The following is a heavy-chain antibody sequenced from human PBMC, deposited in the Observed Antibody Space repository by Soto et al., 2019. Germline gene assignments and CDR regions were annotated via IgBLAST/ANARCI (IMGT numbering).Heavy chain of an antibody. CDR1: GFAFSNYA. Sequence: EVQLLESGGGLVQPGGSLRLSCAASGFAFSNYAVSWVRQAPGKGLEWVSAISHTAGTTYYADSVKGRFTISRDNSKNTLYLQMNNLRPDDTAVYYCASKKQWLAFDLWGRGTVVTVSS. CDR3: ASKKQWLAFDL. D-gene: IGHD6-19*01. V-gene: IGHV3-23*01. CDR2: ISHTAGTT. J-gene: IGHJ2*01.